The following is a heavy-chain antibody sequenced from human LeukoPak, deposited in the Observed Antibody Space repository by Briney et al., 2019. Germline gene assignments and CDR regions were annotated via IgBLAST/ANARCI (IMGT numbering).Heavy chain of an antibody. CDR1: GFTFSTIG. Sequence: GGSLSLSCAAPGFTFSTIGMRGVRQAPGKGLEWVAVIWNDGSNKYYADSVKGRFTISRDNSKNTLYLQMNSLRAEDTAMYSCAIASGPLDYWGQGTLVTVSS. J-gene: IGHJ4*02. CDR3: AIASGPLDY. CDR2: IWNDGSNK. V-gene: IGHV3-33*01. D-gene: IGHD3-10*01.